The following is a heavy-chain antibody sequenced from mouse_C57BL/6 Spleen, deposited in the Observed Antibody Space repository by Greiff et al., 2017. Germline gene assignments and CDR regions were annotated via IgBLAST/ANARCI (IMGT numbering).Heavy chain of an antibody. CDR2: INPNNGGT. V-gene: IGHV1-22*01. CDR3: ARGSFYYGSSNYAMDY. CDR1: GYTFTDYN. J-gene: IGHJ4*01. D-gene: IGHD1-1*01. Sequence: EVQLQQSGPELVKPGASVKMSCKASGYTFTDYNMHWVKQSHGKSLEWIGYINPNNGGTSYNQKFKGKATLTVNKSSSTAYMELRSLTSEESAVYYCARGSFYYGSSNYAMDYWGQGTSVTVSS.